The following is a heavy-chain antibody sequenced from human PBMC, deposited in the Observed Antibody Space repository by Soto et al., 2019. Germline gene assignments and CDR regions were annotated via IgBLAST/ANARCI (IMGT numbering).Heavy chain of an antibody. V-gene: IGHV4-4*02. J-gene: IGHJ4*02. Sequence: PSETLSLTCAVSSGSISSSNWWSWVRQPPGKGLEWIGEIYHSGSTNYNPSLKSRVTISVDKSKNQFSLKLSSVTAADTAVYYCANGRHLGELLFDYWGQGTLVTVSS. CDR1: SGSISSSNW. CDR3: ANGRHLGELLFDY. D-gene: IGHD3-16*01. CDR2: IYHSGST.